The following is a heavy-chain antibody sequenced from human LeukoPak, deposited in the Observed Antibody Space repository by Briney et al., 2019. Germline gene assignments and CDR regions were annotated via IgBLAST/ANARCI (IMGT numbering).Heavy chain of an antibody. D-gene: IGHD6-19*01. CDR3: ARSPDSSGWYVWFDP. CDR1: GXTFSSYS. J-gene: IGHJ5*02. Sequence: GGSLRLSCAASGXTFSSYSMNWVRQAPGKGLEWVAYITSSSGNIYYADSVRGRFTISRDNAKNSLYLQMSSLRDEDTAVYYCARSPDSSGWYVWFDPWGQGTLVTVSS. CDR2: ITSSSGNI. V-gene: IGHV3-48*02.